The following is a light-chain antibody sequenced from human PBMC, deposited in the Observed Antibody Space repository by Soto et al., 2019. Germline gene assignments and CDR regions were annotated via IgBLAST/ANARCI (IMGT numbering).Light chain of an antibody. CDR3: SSYTRSGTPV. Sequence: QSALTQPASVSESPGQSITISCTGTSSDVGFYSCVSWYQHHPGNAPKLLIYDVANRPSGVSNRFSGSKSDNTAYLSISGLQAEDEADYYCSSYTRSGTPVFGGGTKVTVL. V-gene: IGLV2-14*03. J-gene: IGLJ3*02. CDR1: SSDVGFYSC. CDR2: DVA.